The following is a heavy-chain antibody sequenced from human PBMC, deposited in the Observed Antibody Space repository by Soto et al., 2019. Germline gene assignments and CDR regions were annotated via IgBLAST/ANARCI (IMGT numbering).Heavy chain of an antibody. Sequence: GGSLRLSCAASGFTFSSYGMHWVRQAPGKGLEWVAVIWYDGSNKYYADSVKGRFTISRDNSKNTLYLQMNSLRAEDTAVYYRARDHLAAVAVPYYYYGMDVWGQGTTVTVSS. D-gene: IGHD6-19*01. CDR3: ARDHLAAVAVPYYYYGMDV. CDR1: GFTFSSYG. CDR2: IWYDGSNK. V-gene: IGHV3-33*01. J-gene: IGHJ6*02.